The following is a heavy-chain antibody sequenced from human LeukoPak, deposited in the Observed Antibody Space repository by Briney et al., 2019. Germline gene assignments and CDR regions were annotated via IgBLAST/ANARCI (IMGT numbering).Heavy chain of an antibody. CDR2: ISSSGSTV. V-gene: IGHV3-11*01. Sequence: GGSLRLSCAASGFTFSDYYMSWIRQAPGEGLEWVSYISSSGSTVYYADSLKGRFTISRDNAKNSLYLQMNSLRAEDTAVYYCARLGHYYYFVDVWGKGTTVTVSS. CDR1: GFTFSDYY. CDR3: ARLGHYYYFVDV. J-gene: IGHJ6*03.